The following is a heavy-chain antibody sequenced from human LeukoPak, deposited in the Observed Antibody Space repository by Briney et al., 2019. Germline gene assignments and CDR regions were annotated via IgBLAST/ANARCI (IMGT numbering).Heavy chain of an antibody. J-gene: IGHJ4*02. V-gene: IGHV4-38-2*01. D-gene: IGHD3-10*01. CDR2: TYHSGNT. CDR1: GYSTSSGYY. CDR3: ARAYGSTFSFDY. Sequence: SGTLSLTCAVSGYSTSSGYYWGWIRQPPGKGLEWIGSTYHSGNTYYNPSLKSRVTLSVDTPKNQFSLKLSSVTAADTAVYYCARAYGSTFSFDYWGQGTLVTVSS.